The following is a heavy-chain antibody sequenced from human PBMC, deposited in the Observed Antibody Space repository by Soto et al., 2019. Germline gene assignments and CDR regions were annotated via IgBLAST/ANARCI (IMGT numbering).Heavy chain of an antibody. J-gene: IGHJ6*02. CDR1: GYTFTGYY. V-gene: IGHV1-2*04. D-gene: IGHD2-15*01. CDR2: INPNSGGT. CDR3: ARGQGVDYYYYGMDV. Sequence: GASVKVSCKASGYTFTGYYMHWVRQAPGQGLEWMGWINPNSGGTNYAQKFQGWVTMTRDTSISTAYMELSRLRSDDTAVYYCARGQGVDYYYYGMDVWGQGTTVTVSS.